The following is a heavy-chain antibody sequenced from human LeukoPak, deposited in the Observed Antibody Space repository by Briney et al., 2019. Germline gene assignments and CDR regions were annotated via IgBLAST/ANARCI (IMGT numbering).Heavy chain of an antibody. D-gene: IGHD3-22*01. V-gene: IGHV3-53*01. CDR2: IYSGGST. J-gene: IGHJ4*02. CDR1: GFTVSSNY. Sequence: PGGSLRLSCAASGFTVSSNYMSWVRQAPGKGLEWVSVIYSGGSTYYADSVKGRFTISRDNSKNTLYLQMNSLRAEDTAVYYCARVSYDSSGYYFDYWGRGTLVTVPS. CDR3: ARVSYDSSGYYFDY.